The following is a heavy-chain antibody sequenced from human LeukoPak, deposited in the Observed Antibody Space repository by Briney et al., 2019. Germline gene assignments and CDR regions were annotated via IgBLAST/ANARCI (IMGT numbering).Heavy chain of an antibody. J-gene: IGHJ4*02. V-gene: IGHV3-74*01. CDR2: ISSDGSTT. CDR3: GTAQY. Sequence: GGSLRLSCAASGFIFNDFWMHWLRQVPGKGPVWVSRISSDGSTTYYADSVKGRFTISRDNAKNTLYLQMSSLRVDDMAVYYCGTAQYWGQGTLITVSS. CDR1: GFIFNDFW.